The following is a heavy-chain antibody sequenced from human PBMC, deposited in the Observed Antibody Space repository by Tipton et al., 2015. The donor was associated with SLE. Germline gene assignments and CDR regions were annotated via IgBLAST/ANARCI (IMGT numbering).Heavy chain of an antibody. CDR1: GFTFSSYA. CDR3: AREDPPTEVFDI. J-gene: IGHJ3*02. Sequence: RSLSLSRAASGFTFSSYAMHWVRQAPGKGLEWVAVISYDGSNKYYADSVKGRFSISRDNSKNTLYLQMNSLRAEDTAVYYCAREDPPTEVFDICGQGTMVTVSS. D-gene: IGHD1-14*01. CDR2: ISYDGSNK. V-gene: IGHV3-30-3*01.